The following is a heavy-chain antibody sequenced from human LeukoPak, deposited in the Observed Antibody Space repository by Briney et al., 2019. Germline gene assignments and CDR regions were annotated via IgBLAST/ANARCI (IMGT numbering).Heavy chain of an antibody. CDR2: IYHSGST. Sequence: PSETLSLTCTVSGGSISSGGYYWSWIRQPPGKGLEWIGYIYHSGSTYYNPSLKSRVTISVDRSKNQFSLKLSSVTAADTAVYYCARCRGDLYFDLWGRGTLVTVSS. CDR1: GGSISSGGYY. V-gene: IGHV4-30-2*01. J-gene: IGHJ2*01. D-gene: IGHD7-27*01. CDR3: ARCRGDLYFDL.